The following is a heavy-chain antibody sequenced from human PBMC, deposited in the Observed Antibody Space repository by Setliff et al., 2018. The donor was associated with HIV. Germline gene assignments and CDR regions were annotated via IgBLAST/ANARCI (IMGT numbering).Heavy chain of an antibody. D-gene: IGHD3-9*01. CDR1: GFAFSSYS. CDR3: ARMVRSGYEILTGSLPVPLYYYYMDV. V-gene: IGHV3-21*01. Sequence: GGSLRLSCAASGFAFSSYSMNWVRQAPGKGLEWVSSISTSGRYIYYADSVKGRFTISRDNAKNSLSLQMNSLRAEDTAVYYCARMVRSGYEILTGSLPVPLYYYYMDVWGKGTTVTVSS. CDR2: ISTSGRYI. J-gene: IGHJ6*03.